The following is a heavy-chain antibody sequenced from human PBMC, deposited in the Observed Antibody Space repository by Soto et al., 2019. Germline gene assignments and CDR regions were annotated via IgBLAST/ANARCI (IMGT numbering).Heavy chain of an antibody. Sequence: SQTLSPTCALSGDSVSSNSAAWNWIRQSPSRGLEWLGRTYYRSKWYNDYAVSVKSRITITPDTSNNQFSLQLNSVTAEDTAVYYCASGYYVSGSYYPFDYWGQGTLVTVSS. CDR1: GDSVSSNSAA. J-gene: IGHJ4*02. V-gene: IGHV6-1*01. CDR2: TYYRSKWYN. D-gene: IGHD3-10*01. CDR3: ASGYYVSGSYYPFDY.